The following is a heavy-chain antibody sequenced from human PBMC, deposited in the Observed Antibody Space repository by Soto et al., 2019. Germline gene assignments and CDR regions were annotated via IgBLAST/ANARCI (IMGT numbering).Heavy chain of an antibody. Sequence: SVKVSCKASGGTFSSYAISWVRQAPGQGLEWMGGIIPIFGTANYAQKFQGRVTITADESTSTAYMELRSLRSDDTAVYYCARDGADYFDYWGQGTLVTVSS. V-gene: IGHV1-69*13. J-gene: IGHJ4*02. CDR3: ARDGADYFDY. CDR2: IIPIFGTA. CDR1: GGTFSSYA.